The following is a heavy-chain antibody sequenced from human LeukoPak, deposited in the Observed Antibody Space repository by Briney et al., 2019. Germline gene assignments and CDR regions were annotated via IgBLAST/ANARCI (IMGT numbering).Heavy chain of an antibody. D-gene: IGHD3-22*01. Sequence: SEALSLTCAVNGGSFSGYYWTWIRQPPGKGLEWIWEINHSGRTKCTPSLESRVTISGDTSKKQSSLRLSYVTAADTAVYYCARGPPYDYDSSGYYRFDYWGQGILVTVSA. CDR1: GGSFSGYY. CDR3: ARGPPYDYDSSGYYRFDY. V-gene: IGHV4-34*01. J-gene: IGHJ4*02. CDR2: INHSGRT.